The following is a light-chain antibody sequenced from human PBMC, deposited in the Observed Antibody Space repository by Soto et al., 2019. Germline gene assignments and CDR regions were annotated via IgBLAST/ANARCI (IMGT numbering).Light chain of an antibody. V-gene: IGLV1-44*01. J-gene: IGLJ2*01. CDR2: AND. Sequence: HSVLTQPPSVSGTPGQRVTISCSGSRSNIGGNAVTWYQQVPGTAPKLLIYANDQRPSGISDRFSGSKSSTSASLAISGLQSEDEADYYCAVWDDNLRGLFGGGTKLTVL. CDR1: RSNIGGNA. CDR3: AVWDDNLRGL.